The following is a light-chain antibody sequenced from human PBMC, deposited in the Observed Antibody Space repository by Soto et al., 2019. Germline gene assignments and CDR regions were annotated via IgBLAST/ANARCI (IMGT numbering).Light chain of an antibody. Sequence: QAVVTQPPSASGTPGQRVTISCSGSSSNIGYNYVYWYQQLPGTAPKLLIYSNNQRPSGVPDRFSGSESGTSASLAISGLRSEDEADYYCAAWDDSLSGVVFGGRTKVTVL. CDR3: AAWDDSLSGVV. CDR2: SNN. CDR1: SSNIGYNY. J-gene: IGLJ2*01. V-gene: IGLV1-47*02.